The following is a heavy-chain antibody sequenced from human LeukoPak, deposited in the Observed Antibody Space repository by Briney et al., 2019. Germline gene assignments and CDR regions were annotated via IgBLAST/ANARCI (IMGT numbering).Heavy chain of an antibody. Sequence: GASVKVSCKASGYIFTSYGISWVRQAPGQGLEWMGWISAYNGNTHYAQKVQGRVTMTTDTSTSTVYMELRSLGSDDTAVYYCARDGHRMYYYGSSDYRFDSWGQGTLVTVSS. J-gene: IGHJ4*02. D-gene: IGHD3-22*01. CDR1: GYIFTSYG. V-gene: IGHV1-18*01. CDR3: ARDGHRMYYYGSSDYRFDS. CDR2: ISAYNGNT.